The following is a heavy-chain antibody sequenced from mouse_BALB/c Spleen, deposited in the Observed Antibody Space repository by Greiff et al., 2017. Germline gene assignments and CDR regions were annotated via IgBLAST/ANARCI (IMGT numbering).Heavy chain of an antibody. CDR1: GFTFSSFG. V-gene: IGHV5-17*02. J-gene: IGHJ2*01. CDR3: ARGYFDY. Sequence: EVQVVESGGGLVKPGGSRKLSCAASGFTFSSFGMHWVRQAPEKGLEWVAYISSGSSTIYYADTVKGRFTISRDNPKNTLFLQMTSLRSEDTAMYYCARGYFDYWGQGTTLTVSS. CDR2: ISSGSSTI.